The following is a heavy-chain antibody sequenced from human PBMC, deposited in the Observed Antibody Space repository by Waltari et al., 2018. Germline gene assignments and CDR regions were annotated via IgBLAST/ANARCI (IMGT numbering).Heavy chain of an antibody. CDR2: INSGGNIM. CDR1: VFTSNASA. D-gene: IGHD3-9*01. V-gene: IGHV3-48*03. CDR3: AREAGVYYNIYYFDF. Sequence: EVQLVGSGGGLVQPGGSLRLYCAAPVFTSNASALIWVRQAPGKGLEWVSYINSGGNIMYYADSVKGRFTISRDNAHNSVYLQMNSLRPEDTALYYCAREAGVYYNIYYFDFWGQGTPVTVSS. J-gene: IGHJ4*02.